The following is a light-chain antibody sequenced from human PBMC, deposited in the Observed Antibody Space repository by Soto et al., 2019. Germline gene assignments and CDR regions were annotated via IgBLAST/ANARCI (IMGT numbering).Light chain of an antibody. Sequence: EIAMTQSPDTLSVSPGERSTLSCRTSQSVSRDLAWYQQKPGQAPRLLIYGASTRATGIPDRFSGSGSGTEFTLPISSLQSEDFAIYYCQEYIKWPRLTFGGGTKVEIK. CDR1: QSVSRD. J-gene: IGKJ4*01. CDR3: QEYIKWPRLT. CDR2: GAS. V-gene: IGKV3-15*01.